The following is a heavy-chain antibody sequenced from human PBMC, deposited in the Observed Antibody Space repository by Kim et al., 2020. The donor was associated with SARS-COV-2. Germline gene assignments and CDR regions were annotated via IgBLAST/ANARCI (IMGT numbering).Heavy chain of an antibody. CDR3: ARDLGLAAAGGDY. CDR1: GYTFTSYA. V-gene: IGHV1-3*01. J-gene: IGHJ4*02. Sequence: ASVKVSCKASGYTFTSYAMHWVRQAPGQRLEWMGWINAGNGNTKYSQKFQGRVTITRDTSASTAYMELSSLRSEDTAVYYCARDLGLAAAGGDYWGQGTLVTVSS. CDR2: INAGNGNT. D-gene: IGHD6-13*01.